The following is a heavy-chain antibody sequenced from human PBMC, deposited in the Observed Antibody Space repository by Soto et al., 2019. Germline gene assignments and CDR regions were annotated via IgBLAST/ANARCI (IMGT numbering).Heavy chain of an antibody. CDR1: GFTFSSYA. D-gene: IGHD2-15*01. CDR3: ARGDSPSREFDY. Sequence: GRSLRLSCAASGFTFSSYAMHWVRQAPGKGLEWVAVISYDGSNKYYADSVKGRFTISRDNSKNTLYLQMNSLRAEDTAVYYCARGDSPSREFDYWGQGTLVTVSS. CDR2: ISYDGSNK. J-gene: IGHJ4*02. V-gene: IGHV3-30-3*01.